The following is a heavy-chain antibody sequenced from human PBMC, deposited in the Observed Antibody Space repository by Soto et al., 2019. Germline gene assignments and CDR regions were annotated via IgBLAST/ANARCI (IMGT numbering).Heavy chain of an antibody. CDR1: GGSISSYY. CDR2: IYYSGST. V-gene: IGHV4-59*01. Sequence: SETLSLTCTVSGGSISSYYWSWIRQPPGKGLEWIGYIYYSGSTNYNPSLKSRVTISVDTSKNQFSLKLSSVTAADTAVYYCARGVVPAAISLSYYYYMDVWGKGTTVTVSS. J-gene: IGHJ6*03. D-gene: IGHD2-2*01. CDR3: ARGVVPAAISLSYYYYMDV.